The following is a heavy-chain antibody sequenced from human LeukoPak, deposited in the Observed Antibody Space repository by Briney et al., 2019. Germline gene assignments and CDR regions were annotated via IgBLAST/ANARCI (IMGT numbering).Heavy chain of an antibody. D-gene: IGHD1-14*01. CDR3: ANGTNWFDP. Sequence: SETLSLTCTVSGASINSDNYYWSWIRQPAGKGLEWIGRIYTTGSTNYNPSLNSRVSISVDTSKNQFSLKLSSVTAADTAVYYCANGTNWFDPWGQGTLVTVSS. CDR1: GASINSDNYY. V-gene: IGHV4-61*02. CDR2: IYTTGST. J-gene: IGHJ5*02.